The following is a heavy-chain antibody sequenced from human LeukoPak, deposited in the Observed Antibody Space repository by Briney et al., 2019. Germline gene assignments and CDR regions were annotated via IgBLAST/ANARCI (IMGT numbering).Heavy chain of an antibody. D-gene: IGHD6-6*01. Sequence: SVKVSCKASGYTFTSYAMHWVRQAPGQGLEWMGGIIPIFGTANYAQKFQGRVTITTDESTSTAYMELSSLRSEDTAVYYCARGGSIAARRGNYYYMDVWGKGTTVTVSS. V-gene: IGHV1-69*05. CDR3: ARGGSIAARRGNYYYMDV. J-gene: IGHJ6*03. CDR1: GYTFTSYA. CDR2: IIPIFGTA.